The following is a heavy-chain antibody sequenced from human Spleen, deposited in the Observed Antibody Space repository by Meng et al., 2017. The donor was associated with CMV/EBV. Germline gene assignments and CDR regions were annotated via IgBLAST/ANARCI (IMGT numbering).Heavy chain of an antibody. CDR2: IYSSGST. J-gene: IGHJ5*02. V-gene: IGHV4-59*01. Sequence: SETLSLTCTVSGGSISSYYWSWIRQPPGKGLEWIGYIYSSGSTDYNPSLKSRVTISIDTSRNQFSLKLSSVTAADMAVYYCARGGGKYSSSFAWFDPWGQGTLVTVSS. D-gene: IGHD6-6*01. CDR3: ARGGGKYSSSFAWFDP. CDR1: GGSISSYY.